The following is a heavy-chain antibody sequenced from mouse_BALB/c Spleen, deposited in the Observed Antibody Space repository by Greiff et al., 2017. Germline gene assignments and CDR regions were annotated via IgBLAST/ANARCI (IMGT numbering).Heavy chain of an antibody. CDR2: ISSGSSTI. J-gene: IGHJ4*01. V-gene: IGHV5-17*02. CDR3: ARSINYAMDY. Sequence: EVHLVESGGGLVQPGGSRKLSCAASGFTFSSFGMHWVRQAPEKGLEWVAYISSGSSTIYYADTVKGRFTISRDNPKNTLFLQMTSLRSEDTAMYYCARSINYAMDYWGQGTSVTVSS. CDR1: GFTFSSFG.